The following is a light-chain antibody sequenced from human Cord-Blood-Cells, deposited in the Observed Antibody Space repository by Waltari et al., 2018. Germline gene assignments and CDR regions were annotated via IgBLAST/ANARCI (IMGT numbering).Light chain of an antibody. CDR1: QSISSY. CDR2: AAS. V-gene: IGKV1-39*01. J-gene: IGKJ1*01. Sequence: DIQMTQSQSSLSASVRDRVTITCRASQSISSYLNWYQQKPGKAPKLLIYAASSLQSGVPSRFSGSGSGTDFTLTISSLQPEDFATYYCQQSYSTPWTFGQGTKVEIK. CDR3: QQSYSTPWT.